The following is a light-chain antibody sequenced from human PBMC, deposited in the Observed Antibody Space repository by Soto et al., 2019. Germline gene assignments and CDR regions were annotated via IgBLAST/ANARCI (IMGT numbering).Light chain of an antibody. CDR1: QSVSSY. J-gene: IGKJ3*01. Sequence: DIQMTQSPSPLSASVGDRVDITCRTSQSVSSYLNWYQAKPGKAPKLVIYEASSLESGVPSRFSDSGSWTDFTLTISSLQPEDSATYYCQQSYSTPPFTFGPGTRVDI. V-gene: IGKV1-39*01. CDR2: EAS. CDR3: QQSYSTPPFT.